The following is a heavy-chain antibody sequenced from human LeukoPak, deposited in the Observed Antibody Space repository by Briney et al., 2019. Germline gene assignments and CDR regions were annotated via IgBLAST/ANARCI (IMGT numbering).Heavy chain of an antibody. V-gene: IGHV4-38-2*01. J-gene: IGHJ4*02. CDR3: ARYSRYSSGWYYDY. CDR2: IYYSGSA. Sequence: PSETLSLTCLVSGYSISSGYHWGWIRQPPGKGLEWIGNIYYSGSAYYYPSLKSRVTVSVDMSKNQLSLNLSSVTAADTAVYYCARYSRYSSGWYYDYWGQGTLVTVSS. D-gene: IGHD6-19*01. CDR1: GYSISSGYH.